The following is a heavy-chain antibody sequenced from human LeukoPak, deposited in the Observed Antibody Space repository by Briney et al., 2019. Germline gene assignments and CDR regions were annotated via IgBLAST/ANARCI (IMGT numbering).Heavy chain of an antibody. CDR1: GGSISSSSYY. V-gene: IGHV4-61*02. CDR2: IYTSGST. Sequence: PSETLSLTCTVSGGSISSSSYYWSWIRQPAGKGLEWIGRIYTSGSTNYNPSLKSRVTMSVDTSKNQFSLKLSSVTAADTAVYYCARDYPYYYDSSGYYFWTPFDYWGQGTLVTVSS. J-gene: IGHJ4*02. CDR3: ARDYPYYYDSSGYYFWTPFDY. D-gene: IGHD3-22*01.